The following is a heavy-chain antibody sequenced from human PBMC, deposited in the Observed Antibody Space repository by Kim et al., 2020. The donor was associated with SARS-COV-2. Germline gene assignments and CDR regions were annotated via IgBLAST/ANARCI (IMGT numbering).Heavy chain of an antibody. D-gene: IGHD1-26*01. Sequence: SGPTLVNPTQTLTLTCSLFTRGMCVSWIRQPPGKALEWLARIDWDDDKYYNTSLKTRLAISKDASNNQVVLTMTNMDPVDTATYYCARLTGTGATRSQSYRYFMDVWGKGTSVTVSS. V-gene: IGHV2-70*11. CDR2: IDWDDDK. CDR3: ARLTGTGATRSQSYRYFMDV. CDR1: SLFTRGMC. J-gene: IGHJ6*03.